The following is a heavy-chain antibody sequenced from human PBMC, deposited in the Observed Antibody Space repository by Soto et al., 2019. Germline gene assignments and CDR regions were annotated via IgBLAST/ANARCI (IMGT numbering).Heavy chain of an antibody. CDR3: AKRAWGYFYFDY. CDR2: ISGSGDST. Sequence: EVQLLESGGGLVQPGGSLRLSCAASGFTFSSYAMSWVRQAPGKGLEWVSVISGSGDSTYYADSVKGRFTISRDNSKNTLYLQMNSLRVADTAVYYCAKRAWGYFYFDYWGQGTLVTVSS. CDR1: GFTFSSYA. D-gene: IGHD1-26*01. V-gene: IGHV3-23*01. J-gene: IGHJ4*02.